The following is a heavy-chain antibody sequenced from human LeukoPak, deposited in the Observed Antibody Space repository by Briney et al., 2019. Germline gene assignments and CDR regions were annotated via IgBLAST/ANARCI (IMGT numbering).Heavy chain of an antibody. J-gene: IGHJ3*02. D-gene: IGHD3-22*01. CDR2: IYYSGST. CDR3: ARSGYGPNDAFDI. Sequence: SETLSLTCTVSGGSVSSGSYYWSWIRQPPGKGLEWIGYIYYSGSTNYNPSLKSRVTISVDTSKNQFSLKLSSVTAADTAVYYCARSGYGPNDAFDIWGQGTMVTVSS. V-gene: IGHV4-61*01. CDR1: GGSVSSGSYY.